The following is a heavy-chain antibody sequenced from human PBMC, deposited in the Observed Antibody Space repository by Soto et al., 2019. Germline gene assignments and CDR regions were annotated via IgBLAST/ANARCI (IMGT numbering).Heavy chain of an antibody. CDR1: GVSISSGGYY. D-gene: IGHD3-22*01. CDR2: IYYSGST. Sequence: SETLSLTCTVSGVSISSGGYYWSWIRQHPGKGLEWIGYIYYSGSTYYNPSLQSRVAISVDTSRNQFSLKLSSVTAADTAVYYCASMYYYDSSGYFNYWGQGTLVTVSS. J-gene: IGHJ4*02. CDR3: ASMYYYDSSGYFNY. V-gene: IGHV4-31*03.